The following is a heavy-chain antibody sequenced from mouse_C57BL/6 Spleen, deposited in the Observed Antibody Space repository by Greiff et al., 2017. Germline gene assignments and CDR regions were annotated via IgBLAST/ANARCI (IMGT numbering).Heavy chain of an antibody. J-gene: IGHJ3*01. CDR3: ARQERGYGSRFAY. V-gene: IGHV5-6*02. D-gene: IGHD1-1*01. CDR2: ISSGGSYT. CDR1: GFTFSSYG. Sequence: EVMLVESGGDLVKPGGSLKLSCAASGFTFSSYGMSWVRQTPDKRLEWVATISSGGSYTYYPDRVKGRFTISRDNAKNTLYLQMSSLKSEDTAMYYCARQERGYGSRFAYWGQGTLVTVSA.